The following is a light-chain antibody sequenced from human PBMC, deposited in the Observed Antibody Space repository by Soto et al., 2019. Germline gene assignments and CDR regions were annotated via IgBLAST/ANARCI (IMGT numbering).Light chain of an antibody. CDR1: PSDIGRYNY. CDR3: SSYSTTSSPHVL. V-gene: IGLV2-14*01. J-gene: IGLJ2*01. Sequence: QSVLTQSASVSGSPGQSITISCTGTPSDIGRYNYVSWYQQFPGKVPKLLIYEVTSRPSEVSARFSGSKSGSTASLTISGLQAEDEADYYCSSYSTTSSPHVLFGGGTKLTVL. CDR2: EVT.